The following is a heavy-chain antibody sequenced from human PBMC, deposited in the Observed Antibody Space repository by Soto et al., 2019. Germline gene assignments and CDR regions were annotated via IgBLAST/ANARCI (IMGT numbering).Heavy chain of an antibody. CDR2: IYYSGST. Sequence: SQPQSLTSTVSGGSISNRSYHRGWIRQPPGKGLEWIGSIYYSGSTYYNPSLKSRVTISVDTSKNQFSLKLSSVTAADTAVYCCARAYGYYFDYWGQGTLVTVSS. V-gene: IGHV4-39*01. D-gene: IGHD4-17*01. CDR3: ARAYGYYFDY. J-gene: IGHJ4*02. CDR1: GGSISNRSYH.